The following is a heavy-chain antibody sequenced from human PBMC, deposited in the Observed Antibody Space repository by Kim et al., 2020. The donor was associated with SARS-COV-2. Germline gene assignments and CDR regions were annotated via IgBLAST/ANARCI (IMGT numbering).Heavy chain of an antibody. V-gene: IGHV1-69*04. D-gene: IGHD3-9*01. Sequence: SVKVSCKASGGTFSSYAISWVRQAPGQGLEWMGRIIPILGIANYAQKFQGRVTITADKSTSTAYMELSSLRSEDTAVYYCAREPGLRYFDWLPPRPPGDYYGMDVWGQGTTVTVSS. J-gene: IGHJ6*02. CDR1: GGTFSSYA. CDR2: IIPILGIA. CDR3: AREPGLRYFDWLPPRPPGDYYGMDV.